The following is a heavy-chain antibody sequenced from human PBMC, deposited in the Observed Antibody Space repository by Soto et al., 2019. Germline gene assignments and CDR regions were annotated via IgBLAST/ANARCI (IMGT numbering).Heavy chain of an antibody. D-gene: IGHD3-10*01. Sequence: SETLSLTCTVSGGSISSYYWSRIRQPPGKGLEWIGYIYYTGYTNYNPSLKSRVTISVDTSKNQFSLNVSSVTAADTAVYYCARVKWFGESGFDYWGQGTLVTVSS. J-gene: IGHJ4*02. V-gene: IGHV4-59*01. CDR2: IYYTGYT. CDR3: ARVKWFGESGFDY. CDR1: GGSISSYY.